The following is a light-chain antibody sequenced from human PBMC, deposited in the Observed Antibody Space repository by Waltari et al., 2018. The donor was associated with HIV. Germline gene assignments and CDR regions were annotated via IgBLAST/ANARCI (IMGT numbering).Light chain of an antibody. Sequence: QSALTQPRAVSGSPGQSVTISCTGTSRDVGGYNYVSGYQQHPGKAPKLMIYDVSNRLSGVPDRFSGSKSGNTASLTISGLQAEDEADYYCCSYAGSYTWVFGGGTKLTVL. CDR1: SRDVGGYNY. V-gene: IGLV2-11*01. CDR3: CSYAGSYTWV. J-gene: IGLJ3*02. CDR2: DVS.